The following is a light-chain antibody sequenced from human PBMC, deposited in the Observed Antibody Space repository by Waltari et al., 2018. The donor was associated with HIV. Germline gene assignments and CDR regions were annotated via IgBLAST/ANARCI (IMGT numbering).Light chain of an antibody. Sequence: QSALTQPASVSGSPGQSITISCTGTSSDVGGYNYVSWYQQHPGKAPKRMIYDVSKRPSGVSNRFSGSKSGNTASLTIAGLQAEDEADYYCCSYAGSSTYVFGTGTKVTVL. CDR1: SSDVGGYNY. CDR2: DVS. J-gene: IGLJ1*01. V-gene: IGLV2-23*02. CDR3: CSYAGSSTYV.